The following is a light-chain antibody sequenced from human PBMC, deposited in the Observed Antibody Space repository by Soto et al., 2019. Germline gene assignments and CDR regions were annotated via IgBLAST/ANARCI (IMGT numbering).Light chain of an antibody. V-gene: IGKV3-20*01. Sequence: EIVLTQSPCTLSWSPGERATLSCRASQSVSSNLAWYQQKPGQAPRLLVYGASNRATGIPDRFSGSGSGTDFTLTISRLEPEDFAVYYCQQYGSSPTWTFGQGTKVDIK. CDR1: QSVSSN. J-gene: IGKJ1*01. CDR3: QQYGSSPTWT. CDR2: GAS.